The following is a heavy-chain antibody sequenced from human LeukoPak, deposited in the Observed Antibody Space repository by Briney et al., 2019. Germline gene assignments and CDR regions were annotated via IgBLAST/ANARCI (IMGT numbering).Heavy chain of an antibody. CDR3: ARDPSGGSPEDWFDP. V-gene: IGHV4-39*07. CDR1: GGSISSGSDY. J-gene: IGHJ5*02. CDR2: IFYSGST. Sequence: KPSETLSLTCTVSGGSISSGSDYWCWIRQPPGKGLEWIASIFYSGSTYYNPSLKSRVTMSVDTSKNQFSLKLSSVTAADTAVYYCARDPSGGSPEDWFDPWGQGTLVTVSS. D-gene: IGHD2-15*01.